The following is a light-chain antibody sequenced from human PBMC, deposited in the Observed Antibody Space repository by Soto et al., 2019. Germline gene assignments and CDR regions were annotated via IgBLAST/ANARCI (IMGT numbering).Light chain of an antibody. J-gene: IGLJ1*01. CDR3: CSYAGSRTYV. CDR1: SSDVGNYNL. V-gene: IGLV2-23*01. Sequence: QSALTQPASVSGSPGQSITISCTGTSSDVGNYNLVSWYQHHPGKAPKLMIYEGSKRPSGVSDRFSASKSGNTASLTISGLQAEDEADYYCCSYAGSRTYVFGTGTKLTVL. CDR2: EGS.